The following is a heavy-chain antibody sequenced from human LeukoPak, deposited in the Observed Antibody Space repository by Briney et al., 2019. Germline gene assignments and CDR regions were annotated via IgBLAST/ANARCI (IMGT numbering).Heavy chain of an antibody. Sequence: PGGSLRLCCAASGFTFSNYCMNWVRQAPGKGLEWLSSITSSSNYIYYADSVKGRFTISRDNVQNSLYLQMNSLRAEDTAMYYCARDRGYFDNWGQGTLVTVSS. CDR2: ITSSSNYI. CDR1: GFTFSNYC. V-gene: IGHV3-21*01. CDR3: ARDRGYFDN. J-gene: IGHJ4*02.